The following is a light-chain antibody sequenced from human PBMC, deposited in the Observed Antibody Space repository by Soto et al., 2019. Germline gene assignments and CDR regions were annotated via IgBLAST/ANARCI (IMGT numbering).Light chain of an antibody. J-gene: IGKJ1*01. CDR2: GAS. CDR3: QQYNNYWT. Sequence: EIVLMQSPGTLSLSPGDRATLSCRASQSVSSSYLTWYQQKPGQAPRLLIYGASSRATGIPDRFSGSGSGTEFTLTISSLQPDDFATYYCQQYNNYWTFGQGTKV. V-gene: IGKV3-20*01. CDR1: QSVSSSY.